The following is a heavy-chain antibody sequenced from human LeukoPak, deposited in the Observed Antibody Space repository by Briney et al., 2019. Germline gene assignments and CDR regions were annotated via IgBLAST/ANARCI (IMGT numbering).Heavy chain of an antibody. CDR1: GFTFSGYG. J-gene: IGHJ1*01. D-gene: IGHD5-18*01. CDR3: ARGPSGSSYDPF. V-gene: IGHV3-30*03. CDR2: ISYDGSNK. Sequence: PGRSLRLSCAASGFTFSGYGMHWVRQAPGKGLEWVAVISYDGSNKYYADSVKGRFTISRDNSKNTVYLQMNSLRAEDTAVYYCARGPSGSSYDPFWGQGSLVTVSS.